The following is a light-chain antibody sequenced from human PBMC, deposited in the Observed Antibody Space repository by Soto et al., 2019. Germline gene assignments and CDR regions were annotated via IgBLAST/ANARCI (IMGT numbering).Light chain of an antibody. J-gene: IGLJ3*02. V-gene: IGLV2-18*02. CDR3: SSFTNSDTWV. CDR2: EVT. CDR1: GSDFGRYNR. Sequence: QSALTQPPSVSGSPGQSVTISCTGTGSDFGRYNRVSWYQHTPGTAPKLLIYEVTNRPSGVPDRFSGSRSGNTASLTISGLQSEDDADYYCSSFTNSDTWVLGGGTKVTVL.